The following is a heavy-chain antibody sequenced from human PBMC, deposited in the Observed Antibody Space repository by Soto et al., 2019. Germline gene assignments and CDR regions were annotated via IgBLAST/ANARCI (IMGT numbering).Heavy chain of an antibody. V-gene: IGHV1-46*01. Sequence: QVQLVQSGAEVKKPGASVRLSCKTSTYTFTTYYMHWVRQAPGHGLEWMGIINPGSGGTTYAQKFQDRVTMTRDTSTSTVYMDMNSLRSDDTAEDYCATEFGVHSRRAYYFGYWGQGALVTDSS. CDR2: INPGSGGT. CDR1: TYTFTTYY. J-gene: IGHJ4*02. D-gene: IGHD3-10*01. CDR3: ATEFGVHSRRAYYFGY.